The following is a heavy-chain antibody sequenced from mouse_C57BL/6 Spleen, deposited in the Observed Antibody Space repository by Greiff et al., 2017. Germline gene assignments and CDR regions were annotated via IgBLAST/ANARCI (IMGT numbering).Heavy chain of an antibody. Sequence: VMLVESGAELVKPGASVKISCKASGYAFSSYWMNWVKQRPGKGLEWIGQIYPGDGDTNYNGKFKGKATLTADKSSSTAYMQLSSLTSEDSAVYFCARSVYYGYDGYYFDYWGQGTTLTVSS. CDR2: IYPGDGDT. CDR3: ARSVYYGYDGYYFDY. CDR1: GYAFSSYW. D-gene: IGHD2-2*01. J-gene: IGHJ2*01. V-gene: IGHV1-80*01.